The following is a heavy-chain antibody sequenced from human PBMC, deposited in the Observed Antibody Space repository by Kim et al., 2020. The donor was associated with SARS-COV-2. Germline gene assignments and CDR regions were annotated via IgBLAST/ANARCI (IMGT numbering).Heavy chain of an antibody. J-gene: IGHJ1*01. V-gene: IGHV3-74*01. CDR3: ARGFSGYSSGHLKGEYFQH. D-gene: IGHD6-19*01. Sequence: GGSLRLSCAASGFTFSSYWMHWVRQAPGKGLVWVSRINSDGSSTSYADSVKGRFTISRDNAKNTLYLQMNSLRAEDTAVYYCARGFSGYSSGHLKGEYFQHWGQGTLVTVSS. CDR1: GFTFSSYW. CDR2: INSDGSST.